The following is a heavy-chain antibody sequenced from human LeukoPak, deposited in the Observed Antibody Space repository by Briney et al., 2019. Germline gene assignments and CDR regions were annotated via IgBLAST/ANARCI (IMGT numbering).Heavy chain of an antibody. V-gene: IGHV3-23*01. CDR1: GFTFSSYA. J-gene: IGHJ4*02. CDR3: AKDAPGIAVAGPLDFDY. Sequence: QPGGSLRLSCAASGFTFSSYAMSWVRQAPGKGLEWVSAISGSGGSTYYADSVKGRFTISRDNSKNTLYLQMNSLRAEDTAVYYCAKDAPGIAVAGPLDFDYWDQGTLVTVSS. CDR2: ISGSGGST. D-gene: IGHD6-19*01.